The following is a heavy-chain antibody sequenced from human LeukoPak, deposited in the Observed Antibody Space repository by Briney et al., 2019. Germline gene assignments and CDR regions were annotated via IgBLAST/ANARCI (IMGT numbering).Heavy chain of an antibody. D-gene: IGHD3-3*01. Sequence: PGGSLRLSCKASGFLFVTHAMHWVRQAPGKGLEWVAVIWNDGNNKDYAESVKGRFTIPRDNSKETLYLHMSGLRGEDAAVYYCARQIVGARFLESFDYWGQGTLVTVSS. CDR1: GFLFVTHA. CDR3: ARQIVGARFLESFDY. J-gene: IGHJ4*02. V-gene: IGHV3-33*01. CDR2: IWNDGNNK.